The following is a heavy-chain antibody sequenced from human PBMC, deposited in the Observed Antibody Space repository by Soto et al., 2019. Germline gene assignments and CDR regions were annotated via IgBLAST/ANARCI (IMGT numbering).Heavy chain of an antibody. CDR1: GGSISSSSYY. CDR2: IYYSGST. J-gene: IGHJ3*02. CDR3: ARRGYYAISAFDI. V-gene: IGHV4-39*01. Sequence: QLQLQESGPGLVKPSETLSLTCTVSGGSISSSSYYWGWIRQPPGKGLEWIGSIYYSGSTYYNPSLKSRVTIPLDTSKTQFSLKLSSVTAADTAVYYCARRGYYAISAFDIWGQGTMVTVSS. D-gene: IGHD2-8*01.